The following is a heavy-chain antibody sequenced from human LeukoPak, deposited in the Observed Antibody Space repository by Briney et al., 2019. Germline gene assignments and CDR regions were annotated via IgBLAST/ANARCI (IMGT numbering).Heavy chain of an antibody. CDR1: GYTFTSYY. CDR3: ARDYNSISMILVGPLGY. D-gene: IGHD3-22*01. V-gene: IGHV1-46*01. CDR2: INPSGGST. Sequence: GASVKVSCKASGYTFTSYYMHWVRQAPGQGLEWMGIINPSGGSTGYAQKFQGRVTMTRDTSTSTVHMELSSLTSEDTAVYYCARDYNSISMILVGPLGYWGQGTLVTVSS. J-gene: IGHJ4*02.